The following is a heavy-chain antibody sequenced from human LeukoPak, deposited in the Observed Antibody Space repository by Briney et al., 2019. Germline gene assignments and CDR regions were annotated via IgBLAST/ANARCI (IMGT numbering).Heavy chain of an antibody. Sequence: SETLSLTCAVSGGSISSGGYSWSWIRQPPGKGLEWIGYIYHSGSTYYNPSPKSRVTISVDRSKNQFSLKLSSVTAADTAVYYCAREVRGVGEIDYWGQGTLVTVSS. D-gene: IGHD3-10*01. J-gene: IGHJ4*02. CDR3: AREVRGVGEIDY. CDR1: GGSISSGGYS. V-gene: IGHV4-30-2*01. CDR2: IYHSGST.